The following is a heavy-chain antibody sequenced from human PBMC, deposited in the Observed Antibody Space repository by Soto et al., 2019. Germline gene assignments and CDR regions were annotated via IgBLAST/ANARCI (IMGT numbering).Heavy chain of an antibody. V-gene: IGHV3-33*08. Sequence: GGSLRLSCVASELTLTNAWMSWVRQAPGKGLEWVAVIVNHGGRKDYADSVRGRFTISRDNSRNTLFLEMSSLRVEDTAIYYCARDDEYDDNGLDYWGQGTLVTVSS. CDR3: ARDDEYDDNGLDY. CDR2: IVNHGGRK. CDR1: ELTLTNAW. D-gene: IGHD1-1*01. J-gene: IGHJ4*02.